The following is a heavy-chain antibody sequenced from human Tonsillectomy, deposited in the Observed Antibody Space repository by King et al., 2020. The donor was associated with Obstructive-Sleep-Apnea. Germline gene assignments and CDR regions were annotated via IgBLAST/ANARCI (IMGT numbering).Heavy chain of an antibody. Sequence: TLKESGPTLVKPTQTLTLTCTFSGFSLSTSGVGVGWIRQPPGKALEWLALIYWDDDKRYSPSLKSRLTITKDTSKNQVVLTMTNMDPVDTATYYCANRSMVRGVTVFDYWGQGTLVTVSS. J-gene: IGHJ4*02. CDR1: GFSLSTSGVG. CDR2: IYWDDDK. V-gene: IGHV2-5*02. CDR3: ANRSMVRGVTVFDY. D-gene: IGHD3-10*01.